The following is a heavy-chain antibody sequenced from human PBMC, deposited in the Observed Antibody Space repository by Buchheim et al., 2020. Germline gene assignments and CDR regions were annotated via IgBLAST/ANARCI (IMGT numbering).Heavy chain of an antibody. CDR1: GGTFSNYD. J-gene: IGHJ6*02. CDR3: ARDGGGVAVAGYYGMDV. V-gene: IGHV1-69*06. Sequence: QVQLVQSGAEVKKPGSSAKVSCKASGGTFSNYDFSWVRQAPGQGPEWMGGIIPMFGTANYAQKFQCRVTITADRSTSTVYMELSSLRSDDTAVYYCARDGGGVAVAGYYGMDVWGQGTT. D-gene: IGHD6-19*01. CDR2: IIPMFGTA.